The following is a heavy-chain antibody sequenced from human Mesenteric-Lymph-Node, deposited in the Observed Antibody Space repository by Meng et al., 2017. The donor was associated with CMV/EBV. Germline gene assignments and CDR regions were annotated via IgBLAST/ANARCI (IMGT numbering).Heavy chain of an antibody. J-gene: IGHJ3*02. CDR3: ARDYLHFSLFGAPRGDAFDI. V-gene: IGHV1-8*01. Sequence: ASVKVSCKASGYIFTNYDIHWVRQATGQGLEWMGWMNPNSGNTDFAQKFQGRVTMTRNNAKNLLYLQMNGLRAEDTAVYYCARDYLHFSLFGAPRGDAFDIWGQGTMVTVSS. D-gene: IGHD3-3*01. CDR2: MNPNSGNT. CDR1: GYIFTNYD.